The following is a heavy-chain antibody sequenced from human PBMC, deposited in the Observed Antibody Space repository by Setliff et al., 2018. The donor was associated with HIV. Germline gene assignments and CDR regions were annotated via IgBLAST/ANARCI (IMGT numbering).Heavy chain of an antibody. D-gene: IGHD1-1*01. V-gene: IGHV3-33*06. J-gene: IGHJ4*02. Sequence: GGSLRLSCAASGFTFSDYYMSWIRQAPGKGLEWVAVIWYDGSNKYYADSVKGRFTISRDNSKNTLCLQMNSLRAEDTAVYYCAKDLVTTTGPDYWGQGTLVTAPQ. CDR3: AKDLVTTTGPDY. CDR2: IWYDGSNK. CDR1: GFTFSDYY.